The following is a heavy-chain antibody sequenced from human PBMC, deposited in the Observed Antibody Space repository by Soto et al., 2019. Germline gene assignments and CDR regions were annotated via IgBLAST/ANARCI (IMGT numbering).Heavy chain of an antibody. CDR2: IYYSGST. CDR1: NGSISSGAYY. D-gene: IGHD5-12*01. V-gene: IGHV4-31*03. Sequence: QVQLQESGPGLVKPSQTLSLTCTVSNGSISSGAYYWSWIRQYPGKGLEWLGYIYYSGSTYYNPALESRVTISVDSSKNQFSLKLSSVTAADTAVYYCARDPRGYSGYDSFDPWGQGTLVTVSS. J-gene: IGHJ5*02. CDR3: ARDPRGYSGYDSFDP.